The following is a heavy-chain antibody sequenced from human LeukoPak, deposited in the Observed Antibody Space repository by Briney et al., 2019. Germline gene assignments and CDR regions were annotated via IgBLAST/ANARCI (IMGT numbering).Heavy chain of an antibody. CDR3: ARGGYSSSWYEEYYFDY. Sequence: PGGSLRLSCAASGFTFSSYWMHWVRQAPGKGLVWVSRINSDGSSTSYADSVKGRFTISRDNAKNSLYLQMNSLRAEDTAVYYCARGGYSSSWYEEYYFDYWGQGTLVTVSS. CDR1: GFTFSSYW. J-gene: IGHJ4*02. V-gene: IGHV3-74*01. CDR2: INSDGSST. D-gene: IGHD6-13*01.